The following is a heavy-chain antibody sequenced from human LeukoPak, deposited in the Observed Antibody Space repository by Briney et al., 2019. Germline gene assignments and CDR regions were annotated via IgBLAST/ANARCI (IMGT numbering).Heavy chain of an antibody. J-gene: IGHJ4*02. Sequence: GRSLGLSCAASGFTFSSYGMHWVRQPPGKGLEWVAVIWYDGSNKYYADSVKGRFTISRDNSKNTLYLQMNSLRAEDTAVYYCAKETTVRYFDYWGQGTLVTVSS. V-gene: IGHV3-33*06. CDR3: AKETTVRYFDY. D-gene: IGHD4-17*01. CDR2: IWYDGSNK. CDR1: GFTFSSYG.